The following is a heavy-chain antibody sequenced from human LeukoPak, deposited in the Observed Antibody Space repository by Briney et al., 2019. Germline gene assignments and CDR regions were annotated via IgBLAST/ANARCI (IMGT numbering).Heavy chain of an antibody. V-gene: IGHV3-23*01. D-gene: IGHD6-19*01. J-gene: IGHJ4*02. CDR1: GFTFSSDA. CDR2: ITGSSGYT. Sequence: GGSLRLSCAASGFTFSSDAMSWVRQAPGRGLEWVSAITGSSGYTYYADSVKGRFTISRDNSKNTLYLQMNSLRVEDTAVYYCAKRLSGWYWIHYWGQGTLVTVSS. CDR3: AKRLSGWYWIHY.